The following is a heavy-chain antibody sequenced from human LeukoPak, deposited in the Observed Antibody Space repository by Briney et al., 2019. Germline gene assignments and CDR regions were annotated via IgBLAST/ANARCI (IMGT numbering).Heavy chain of an antibody. CDR3: ARASGYSRSSQWAYYFDS. Sequence: PAASVKVSCKASGGTFSSYAISWVRQAPGQGLEWMGGIIPIFGTANYAQKFQGRVTITADDSTSSAYMELSSLRSEDPAVYYCARASGYSRSSQWAYYFDSWGQGTLVTVSS. D-gene: IGHD6-6*01. V-gene: IGHV1-69*01. CDR2: IIPIFGTA. CDR1: GGTFSSYA. J-gene: IGHJ4*02.